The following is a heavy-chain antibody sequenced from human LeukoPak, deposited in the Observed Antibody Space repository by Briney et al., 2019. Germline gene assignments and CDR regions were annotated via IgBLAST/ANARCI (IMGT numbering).Heavy chain of an antibody. V-gene: IGHV4-59*08. Sequence: PSETLSLTCTVSGASISSYFWTWIRQSPGKGLEWIGYIYYSGSTNYNPSLKSRVIISVDMSKNQFSPKLTSVTAADTAVYYCARYDYGSGYPGSWLDPWGQGTLVTVSS. CDR3: ARYDYGSGYPGSWLDP. CDR2: IYYSGST. CDR1: GASISSYF. J-gene: IGHJ5*02. D-gene: IGHD3-10*01.